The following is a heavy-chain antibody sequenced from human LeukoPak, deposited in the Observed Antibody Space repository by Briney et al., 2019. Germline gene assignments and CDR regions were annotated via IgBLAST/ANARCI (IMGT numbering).Heavy chain of an antibody. CDR1: GGSISSSNW. CDR3: ARGWFGERWSYYFDY. CDR2: IYHSGST. Sequence: KTSGTLSLTCAVSGGSISSSNWWSWVRQPPGKGLEWIGEIYHSGSTNYNPSLKSRVTISVDKSKSQFSLKLSSLTAADTAVDYCARGWFGERWSYYFDYWGQGTLVTVSS. D-gene: IGHD3-10*01. J-gene: IGHJ4*02. V-gene: IGHV4-4*02.